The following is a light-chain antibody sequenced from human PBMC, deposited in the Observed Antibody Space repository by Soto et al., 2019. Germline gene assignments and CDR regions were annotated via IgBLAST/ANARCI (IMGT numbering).Light chain of an antibody. Sequence: EIVMTQSPATLSVSPGERATLSCRASQSVSSNLAWYQQKPGQAPRLLIYGASTRATGIPARFSGSGSGTEFTLTISSLQSEDFAVYYCHQYNNWPPWSFGQGTKGEIK. V-gene: IGKV3-15*01. J-gene: IGKJ1*01. CDR2: GAS. CDR1: QSVSSN. CDR3: HQYNNWPPWS.